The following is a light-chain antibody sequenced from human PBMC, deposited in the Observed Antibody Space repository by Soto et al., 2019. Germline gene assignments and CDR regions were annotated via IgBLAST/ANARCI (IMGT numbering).Light chain of an antibody. Sequence: SYELTQPPSVSVSPGQTASITCSGDKLGDKYACGYHQKPGQSPVLVIYQDSKRPSGIPERFSGSNSGNTATLTISGTQAMDEADYYCQAWDSSTVVFGGGTKVTVL. V-gene: IGLV3-1*01. J-gene: IGLJ2*01. CDR3: QAWDSSTVV. CDR1: KLGDKY. CDR2: QDS.